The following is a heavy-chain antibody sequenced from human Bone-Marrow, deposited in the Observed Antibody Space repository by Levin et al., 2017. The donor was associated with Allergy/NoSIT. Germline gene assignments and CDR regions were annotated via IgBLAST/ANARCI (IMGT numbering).Heavy chain of an antibody. CDR2: IIATSGSM. CDR3: AAPNLDF. Sequence: GGSLRLSCTVSGLTFSSQNMHWVRQAPGKGLEWVSSIIATSGSMDFADSVRGRFSISRDTAKNSLHLQMNNLRAEDTAVYYCAAPNLDFWGQGTTVTVSS. CDR1: GLTFSSQN. J-gene: IGHJ6*02. V-gene: IGHV3-21*06.